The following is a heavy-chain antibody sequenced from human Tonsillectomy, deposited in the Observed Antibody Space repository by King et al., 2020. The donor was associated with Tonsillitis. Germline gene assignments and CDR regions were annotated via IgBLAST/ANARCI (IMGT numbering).Heavy chain of an antibody. D-gene: IGHD1-7*01. CDR2: IYTGDRT. Sequence: DVQLVESGGGLIQPGGSLRLSCAASGFTVISNYMSWVRQAPGKVLGWVSTIYTGDRTYAPDSVKGRFTISRDKATNKPYLQKNSLRTEDTAMYYCARAHPRTRGLSPDAFDLWGQATMVTVPS. V-gene: IGHV3-53*01. CDR1: GFTVISNY. J-gene: IGHJ3*01. CDR3: ARAHPRTRGLSPDAFDL.